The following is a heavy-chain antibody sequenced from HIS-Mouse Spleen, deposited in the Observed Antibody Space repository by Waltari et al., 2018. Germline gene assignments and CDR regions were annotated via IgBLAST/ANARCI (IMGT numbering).Heavy chain of an antibody. D-gene: IGHD6-13*01. CDR2: INHSGRT. Sequence: QVQLQQWGAGLLKPSETLSLTCAVYGGSFIGYYWSWIRQPPGKGLEWIGEINHSGRTNYNPALKSRVTISVDTSKNQFSLKLSSVTAADTAVYYCAREIPYSSSWYDWYFDLWGRGTLVTVSS. V-gene: IGHV4-34*01. CDR1: GGSFIGYY. J-gene: IGHJ2*01. CDR3: AREIPYSSSWYDWYFDL.